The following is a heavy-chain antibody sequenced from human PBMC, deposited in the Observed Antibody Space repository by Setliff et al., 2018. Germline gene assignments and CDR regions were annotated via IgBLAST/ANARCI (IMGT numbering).Heavy chain of an antibody. V-gene: IGHV3-30*18. D-gene: IGHD3-22*01. CDR3: AKVLDTTGYYYFDF. CDR1: GYTFSSYA. CDR2: ISWDGTKT. Sequence: SLRLSCVASGYTFSSYAIHWVRQAPGKGLEWVALISWDGTKTSYADSVRGRFTISRDGSKSTLYLDMSSLRSEDTAVYYCAKVLDTTGYYYFDFWGQGTLVTSPQ. J-gene: IGHJ4*02.